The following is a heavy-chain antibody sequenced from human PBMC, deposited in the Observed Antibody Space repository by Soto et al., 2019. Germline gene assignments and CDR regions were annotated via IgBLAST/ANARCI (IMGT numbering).Heavy chain of an antibody. CDR2: INHSGST. CDR1: GGSFSGYY. Sequence: SETLSLTCAVYGGSFSGYYWSWIRQPPGKGLEWIGEINHSGSTNYNPSLKSRVTISVDTSKNQFSLKLSSVTAADTAVYYCARGGYYDSSGFLDYWGQGTLVTVSS. CDR3: ARGGYYDSSGFLDY. J-gene: IGHJ4*02. D-gene: IGHD3-22*01. V-gene: IGHV4-34*01.